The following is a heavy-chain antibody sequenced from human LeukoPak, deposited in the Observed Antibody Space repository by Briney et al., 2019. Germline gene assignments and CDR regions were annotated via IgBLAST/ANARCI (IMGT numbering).Heavy chain of an antibody. Sequence: GASVKVSCKASGFTFTSSAMQWVRQARGQRLEWIGWIVVGSGNTNYAQKFQERVTITRDMSTSTAYMELSSLRSEDTAVYYCAADSPSHDAFDIWGQGTMVTVSS. CDR1: GFTFTSSA. CDR2: IVVGSGNT. V-gene: IGHV1-58*02. J-gene: IGHJ3*02. CDR3: AADSPSHDAFDI.